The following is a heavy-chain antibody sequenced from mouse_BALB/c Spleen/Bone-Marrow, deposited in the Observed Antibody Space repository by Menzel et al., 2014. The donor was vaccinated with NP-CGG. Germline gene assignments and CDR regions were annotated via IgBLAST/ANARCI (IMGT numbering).Heavy chain of an antibody. CDR3: ARYRYYGSSGWDY. J-gene: IGHJ4*01. V-gene: IGHV14-3*02. D-gene: IGHD1-1*01. CDR1: GFNIKDTY. Sequence: EVQLQQSGAELVKPGASVKLSCTASGFNIKDTYIHWVKQRPEQGLDWIGRIDPANGNTKYDPKFQGKATITADTSSNTAYLHLSSLTSEDTAVYYCARYRYYGSSGWDYWGQGTSVTVSS. CDR2: IDPANGNT.